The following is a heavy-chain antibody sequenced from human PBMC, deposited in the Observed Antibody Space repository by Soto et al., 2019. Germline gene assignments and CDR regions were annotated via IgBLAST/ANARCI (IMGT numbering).Heavy chain of an antibody. CDR3: ALGSPLFMGY. V-gene: IGHV1-3*01. CDR1: GYTFTSYA. D-gene: IGHD3-10*01. CDR2: INAANGNT. Sequence: QVQLVQSGAEVKKPGASVKVSCKASGYTFTSYAMHWVRQAPGQRLEWMGWINAANGNTKYSQKFQVRVTITRDTPASTAYILLRSLRSVHTALYYCALGSPLFMGYWGQGTLVTVSS. J-gene: IGHJ4*02.